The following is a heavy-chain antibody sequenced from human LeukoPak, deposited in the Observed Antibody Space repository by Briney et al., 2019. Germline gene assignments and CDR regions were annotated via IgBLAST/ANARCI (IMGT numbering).Heavy chain of an antibody. J-gene: IGHJ4*02. CDR1: GFTFSNYV. D-gene: IGHD2-15*01. CDR3: AKNAVVVAATYYFDY. CDR2: INPSGANT. V-gene: IGHV3-23*01. Sequence: GRSLRLSCAASGFTFSNYVMSWVRQAPGKGLEWILTINPSGANTYYAASVRGRLTISRDNSKDSLHLQMNGLRADDTAIYYCAKNAVVVAATYYFDYWGQGTLVTVSS.